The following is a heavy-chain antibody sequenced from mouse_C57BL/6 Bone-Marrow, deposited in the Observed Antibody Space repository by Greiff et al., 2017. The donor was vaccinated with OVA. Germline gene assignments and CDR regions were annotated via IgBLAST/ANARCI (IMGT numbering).Heavy chain of an antibody. CDR2: IDPSDSET. J-gene: IGHJ2*01. CDR1: GYTFTSYW. CDR3: ARRGYYGRYFDY. D-gene: IGHD1-1*01. V-gene: IGHV1-52*01. Sequence: VQLQQPGAELVRPGSSVKLSCKASGYTFTSYWMHWVQQRPIQGLEWIGNIDPSDSETHYNQQFKDKATLTVDKSSSTAYMQLSSLTSEDSAVYYCARRGYYGRYFDYWGQGTTLTVSS.